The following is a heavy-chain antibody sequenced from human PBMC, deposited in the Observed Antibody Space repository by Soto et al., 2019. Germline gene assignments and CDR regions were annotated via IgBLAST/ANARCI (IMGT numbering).Heavy chain of an antibody. CDR1: GFTLSSYA. Sequence: GGSLRLSCSVSGFTLSSYAMHWVRQAPGKGLEYASSISSDGRSTYYAASVKGRFTISRDNSKNMLYLQMSSLRPDDTAIYYCVKDRFIDYWDQGTLVTVSS. CDR3: VKDRFIDY. V-gene: IGHV3-64D*06. CDR2: ISSDGRST. J-gene: IGHJ4*02.